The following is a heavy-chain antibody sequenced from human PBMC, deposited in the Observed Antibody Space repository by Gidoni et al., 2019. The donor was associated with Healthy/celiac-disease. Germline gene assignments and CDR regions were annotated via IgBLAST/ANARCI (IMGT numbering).Heavy chain of an antibody. V-gene: IGHV3-33*01. J-gene: IGHJ4*02. Sequence: QVQLVESGGGVVQPGRSLRLSCAASGFTFSSYGMHWVRQAPGKGLEWVAVIWYDESNKYYADSVKGRFTISRDNSKNTLYLQMNSLRAEDTAVYYCAREGYSSSWYYGYFDYWGQGTLVTVSS. CDR1: GFTFSSYG. CDR2: IWYDESNK. CDR3: AREGYSSSWYYGYFDY. D-gene: IGHD6-13*01.